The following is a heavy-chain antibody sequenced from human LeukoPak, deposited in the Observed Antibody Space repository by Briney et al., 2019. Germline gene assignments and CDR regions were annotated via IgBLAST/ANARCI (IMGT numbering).Heavy chain of an antibody. D-gene: IGHD2-2*01. V-gene: IGHV3-23*01. CDR2: ISDSGGTT. CDR3: AKDSRIVPAATNWFDP. Sequence: PGGSLRLSCAASGFSFRSYAMSWVRQAPGKGLEWVSSISDSGGTTYHADSVKGHFTISRDNSKNTLYLQMNSLRAEDTAVYYCAKDSRIVPAATNWFDPWGQGTLVTVSS. CDR1: GFSFRSYA. J-gene: IGHJ5*02.